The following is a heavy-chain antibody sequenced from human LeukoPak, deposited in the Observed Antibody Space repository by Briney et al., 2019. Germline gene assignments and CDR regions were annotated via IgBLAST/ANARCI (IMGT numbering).Heavy chain of an antibody. CDR1: GFTFSSYA. D-gene: IGHD2-15*01. Sequence: GGSLRLSCAASGFTFSSYAVSWVRQAPGKGLEWVSAISGSGGSTYYADSVKGRFTISRDNSKNTLYLQMNSLRAEDTAVYYCAKDPAATPSEYFQHWGQGTLVTVSS. J-gene: IGHJ1*01. CDR2: ISGSGGST. CDR3: AKDPAATPSEYFQH. V-gene: IGHV3-23*01.